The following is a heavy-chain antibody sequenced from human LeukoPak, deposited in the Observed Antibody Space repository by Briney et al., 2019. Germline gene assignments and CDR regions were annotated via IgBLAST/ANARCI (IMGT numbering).Heavy chain of an antibody. D-gene: IGHD2-2*01. V-gene: IGHV4-59*01. CDR2: IYYIGST. Sequence: SETLSLTCSASGGSISSYYWNWIRQPPGKGLEWIGYIYYIGSTNYNPSLKSRLTISVDTSKNQFSLKLSSVTAADTAVYYCARADCSSTSCYAWRDAFHIWGQGTMVTISS. J-gene: IGHJ3*02. CDR3: ARADCSSTSCYAWRDAFHI. CDR1: GGSISSYY.